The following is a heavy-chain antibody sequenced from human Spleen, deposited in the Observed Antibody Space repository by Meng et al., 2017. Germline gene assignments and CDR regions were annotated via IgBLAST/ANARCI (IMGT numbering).Heavy chain of an antibody. D-gene: IGHD3-9*01. CDR1: GFTVRNNY. J-gene: IGHJ4*02. CDR3: ARGYRDYNDILTGPTQGGYQFDY. Sequence: GGSLRLSCAASGFTVRNNYMSWVRQAPGKWLEWVSVMYSGGNTYYADSVKGRFTISRDNSKNTMYLQMNSLKTEDTALYDFARGYRDYNDILTGPTQGGYQFDYWGQGTLVTVSS. CDR2: MYSGGNT. V-gene: IGHV3-66*02.